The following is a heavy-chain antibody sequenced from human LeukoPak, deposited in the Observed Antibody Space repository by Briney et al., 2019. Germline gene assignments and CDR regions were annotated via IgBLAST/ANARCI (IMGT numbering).Heavy chain of an antibody. D-gene: IGHD5-12*01. V-gene: IGHV3-74*01. Sequence: GGSLRLSCAASGFTFTSHCMHWVRQVPGKGLVWVSRINSDGSSTSYADSVKGRFTISRDNAKNTLYVQMNSLRAEDTAVYYCARDPGGYAGGDYWGQGTLVTVSS. CDR1: GFTFTSHC. J-gene: IGHJ4*02. CDR2: INSDGSST. CDR3: ARDPGGYAGGDY.